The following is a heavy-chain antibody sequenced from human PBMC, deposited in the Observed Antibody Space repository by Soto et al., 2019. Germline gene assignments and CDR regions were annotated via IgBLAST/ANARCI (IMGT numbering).Heavy chain of an antibody. Sequence: GGSLRLSCAASGFTFSSYGMHWVRQAPGKGLEWVAVISYDGSNKYYADSVKGRFTISRDNSKNTLYLQMNSLRAEDTAVYYCAKDIVVVPAAGGAYYYYGMDVWGQGTTVTVSS. CDR1: GFTFSSYG. CDR3: AKDIVVVPAAGGAYYYYGMDV. J-gene: IGHJ6*02. CDR2: ISYDGSNK. V-gene: IGHV3-30*18. D-gene: IGHD2-2*01.